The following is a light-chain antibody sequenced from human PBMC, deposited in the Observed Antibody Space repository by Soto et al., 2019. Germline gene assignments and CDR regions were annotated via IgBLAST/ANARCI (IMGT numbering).Light chain of an antibody. V-gene: IGLV2-14*01. CDR2: EVS. Sequence: QSALTQPASVSGSPGQSITISCTGTSSDVGGYNYVSWYQQHPGKAPKLMIYEVSNRPSGVSNRFSGSKSGNTASLTISGLQAEDEADYYGSSYTSSSTLLYVFGTGTKVTVL. J-gene: IGLJ1*01. CDR1: SSDVGGYNY. CDR3: SSYTSSSTLLYV.